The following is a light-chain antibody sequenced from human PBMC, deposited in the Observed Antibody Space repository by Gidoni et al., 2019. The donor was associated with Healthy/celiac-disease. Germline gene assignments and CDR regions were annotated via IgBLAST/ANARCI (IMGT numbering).Light chain of an antibody. CDR2: AAS. V-gene: IGKV1-27*01. CDR1: QGISNY. CDR3: QKYNSAPQT. J-gene: IGKJ1*01. Sequence: DIQMTQSPSSLSASVGDRVTITCRASQGISNYLAWYQQKPGKVPKLLIYAASTLQSGVPSRFIGSGSGPDFTLTISSLQPEDVATYYCQKYNSAPQTFGQGTKVEIK.